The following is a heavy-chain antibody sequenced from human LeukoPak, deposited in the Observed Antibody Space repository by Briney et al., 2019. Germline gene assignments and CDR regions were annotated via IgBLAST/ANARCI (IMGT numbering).Heavy chain of an antibody. Sequence: GGSLRLSCAASGFTFSNYWMSWVRQAPGKGLEWVANIKQDGSEKYYVDSVRGRFTISRDNAKNSLYLQMNSLRAEDTAVYYCARDRYGYWGQGTLVTVSS. CDR3: ARDRYGY. V-gene: IGHV3-7*03. CDR1: GFTFSNYW. D-gene: IGHD3-9*01. CDR2: IKQDGSEK. J-gene: IGHJ4*02.